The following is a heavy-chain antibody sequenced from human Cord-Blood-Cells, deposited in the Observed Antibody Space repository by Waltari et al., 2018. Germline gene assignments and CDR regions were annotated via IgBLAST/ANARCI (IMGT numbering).Heavy chain of an antibody. D-gene: IGHD6-19*01. CDR2: IYYSGRP. CDR1: GGSISSSSYY. J-gene: IGHJ4*02. Sequence: QLQLQESGPGLVKPSETLSLTCTVSGGSISSSSYYWGWIRQPPGKGLEWIWRIYYSGRPTYNPSLKIRVTISVDTSKNRFSLKRSSVTAADTAVYYCASLGGSSGWYDYWGQGTLVTVSS. CDR3: ASLGGSSGWYDY. V-gene: IGHV4-39*01.